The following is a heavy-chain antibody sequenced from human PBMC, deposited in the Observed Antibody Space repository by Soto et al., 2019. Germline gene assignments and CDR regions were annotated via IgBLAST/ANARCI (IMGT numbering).Heavy chain of an antibody. CDR2: ISSSSSYI. CDR3: ARDERQPWYSSSPAGLFFDY. V-gene: IGHV3-21*01. J-gene: IGHJ4*02. CDR1: GFTFSSYS. D-gene: IGHD6-6*01. Sequence: SLRLSCAASGFTFSSYSMNWVRQAPGKGLEWVSSISSSSSYIYYADSVKGRFTISRDNAKNSLYLQMNSLRAEDTAVYYCARDERQPWYSSSPAGLFFDYWGQGTLVTVSS.